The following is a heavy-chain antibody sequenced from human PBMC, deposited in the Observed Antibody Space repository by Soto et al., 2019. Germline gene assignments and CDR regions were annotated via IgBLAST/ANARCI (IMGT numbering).Heavy chain of an antibody. V-gene: IGHV3-33*01. CDR3: ARDRAYQTYYYMDV. D-gene: IGHD2-2*01. CDR2: IWYDGSNK. CDR1: GFTFSSYG. J-gene: IGHJ6*03. Sequence: GGSLRLSCAASGFTFSSYGMHWVRQAPGKGLEWVAVIWYDGSNKYYADSVKGRFTISRDNSKNTLYLQMNSLRAEDTAVYYCARDRAYQTYYYMDVWGKGTTVTVSS.